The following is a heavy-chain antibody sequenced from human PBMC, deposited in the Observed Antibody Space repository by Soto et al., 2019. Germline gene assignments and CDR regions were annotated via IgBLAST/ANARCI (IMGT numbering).Heavy chain of an antibody. V-gene: IGHV3-23*01. Sequence: EVQLLESGGGLVQPGGSLRLSCAAYGFTFSTYAMNWVRQAPGKGLEWVAVIVGDASGIDYADSLKGRFTISRDNSKNTLYLQMTSLRVEDTATYFCAKDLRPDGRYDLDYWGQGTLVTVSS. J-gene: IGHJ4*02. CDR3: AKDLRPDGRYDLDY. D-gene: IGHD3-3*01. CDR1: GFTFSTYA. CDR2: IVGDASGI.